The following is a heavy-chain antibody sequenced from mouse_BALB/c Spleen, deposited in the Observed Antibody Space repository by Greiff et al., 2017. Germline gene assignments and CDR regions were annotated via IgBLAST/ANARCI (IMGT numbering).Heavy chain of an antibody. CDR1: GFNIKDTY. CDR3: ASYRDYDYDGAWFAY. Sequence: EVKLQESGAELVKPGASVTLSCTASGFNIKDTYMHWVKQRPEQGLEWIGRIDPANGNTKYDPKFQGKATITADTSSNTAYLQLSSLTSEDTAVYYCASYRDYDYDGAWFAYWGQGTLVTVSA. J-gene: IGHJ3*01. V-gene: IGHV14-3*02. D-gene: IGHD2-4*01. CDR2: IDPANGNT.